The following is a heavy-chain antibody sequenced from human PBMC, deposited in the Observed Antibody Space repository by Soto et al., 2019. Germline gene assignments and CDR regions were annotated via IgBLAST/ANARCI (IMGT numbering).Heavy chain of an antibody. Sequence: SETLSLTCAVSGASFSGFYWSWIRQSPGKGLEWIGEIDHSGITNHNTALKSRATMSVDTSKNQFSLKLRSVTAADTAVYYCARGVSVTSAAKGAGPDKNYFDSWSQGTLVTVSS. J-gene: IGHJ4*02. CDR1: GASFSGFY. D-gene: IGHD1-26*01. CDR3: ARGVSVTSAAKGAGPDKNYFDS. V-gene: IGHV4-34*04. CDR2: IDHSGIT.